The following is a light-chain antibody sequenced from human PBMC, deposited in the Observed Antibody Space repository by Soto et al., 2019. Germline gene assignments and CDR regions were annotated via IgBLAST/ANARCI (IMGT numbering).Light chain of an antibody. V-gene: IGLV2-14*01. CDR3: NSYTTTSPVI. Sequence: QSALTQPASVSGSPGQSITISCTGTSSDVGGYNHVSWYQQHPGKAPKLMIYEVSNRPSGISNRFSGSKSGNTASLTISGLQAEDEADYYCNSYTTTSPVIFGGGTKLTVL. CDR1: SSDVGGYNH. J-gene: IGLJ2*01. CDR2: EVS.